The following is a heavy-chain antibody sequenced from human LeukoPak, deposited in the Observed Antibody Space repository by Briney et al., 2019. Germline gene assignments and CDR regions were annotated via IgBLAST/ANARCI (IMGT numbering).Heavy chain of an antibody. J-gene: IGHJ3*02. CDR1: GGSISSYY. V-gene: IGHV4-59*01. CDR2: IYYSGST. CDR3: AREALADYVWGSYRHDAFDI. Sequence: PSETLSLTCTVSGGSISSYYWSWIRQPPGKGLEWIGYIYYSGSTNYNPSLKSRVTISVDTSKNQFSLKLSSVTAADTAVYYCAREALADYVWGSYRHDAFDIWGQGTIVTVYS. D-gene: IGHD3-16*02.